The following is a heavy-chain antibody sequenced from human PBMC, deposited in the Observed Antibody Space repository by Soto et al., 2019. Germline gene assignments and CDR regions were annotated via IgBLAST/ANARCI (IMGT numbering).Heavy chain of an antibody. D-gene: IGHD1-26*01. V-gene: IGHV3-30*18. CDR3: AKDRRATKPLLSYYYGMDV. J-gene: IGHJ6*01. CDR1: GFTFSIYG. CDR2: ISYDGSNK. Sequence: PRGSLRVACVPSGFTFSIYGMPWVRQAPGKGPEWVAVISYDGSNKYYADSGKGRFTISRDNSKNTLYLQMNSLRAEDTAVYYCAKDRRATKPLLSYYYGMDVWGQGTTVTVSS.